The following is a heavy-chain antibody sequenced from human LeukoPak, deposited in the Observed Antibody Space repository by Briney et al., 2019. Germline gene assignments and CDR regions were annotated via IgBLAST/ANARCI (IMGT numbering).Heavy chain of an antibody. J-gene: IGHJ4*02. CDR2: ISYDGSNK. CDR3: ARDVGPSIAAALGGYYFDY. V-gene: IGHV3-30-3*01. D-gene: IGHD6-13*01. Sequence: GGSLRLSCAASGFTFSSYAMHWVRQAPGKGLEWVAVISYDGSNKYYADSVKGRFTISRDNSKNTLYLQMNSLRAEDTAVYYCARDVGPSIAAALGGYYFDYWGQGTLVTVSS. CDR1: GFTFSSYA.